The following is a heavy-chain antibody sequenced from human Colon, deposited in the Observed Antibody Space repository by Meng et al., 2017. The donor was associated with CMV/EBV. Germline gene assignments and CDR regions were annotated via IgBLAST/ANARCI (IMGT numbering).Heavy chain of an antibody. CDR2: IGSNSTLI. CDR3: ARGSSWGRLDY. V-gene: IGHV3-21*06. D-gene: IGHD7-27*01. CDR1: GFTFSSYM. Sequence: GESLKISCAGSGFTFSSYMMNWVRQAPGKGLEWVASIGSNSTLIRYAASVKGRFTIYRDNANDSLYLQMNSLKGEDTAVYYCARGSSWGRLDYWGLRTLVTVSS. J-gene: IGHJ4*02.